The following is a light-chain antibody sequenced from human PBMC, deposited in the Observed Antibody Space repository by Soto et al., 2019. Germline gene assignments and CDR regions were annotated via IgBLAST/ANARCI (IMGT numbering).Light chain of an antibody. J-gene: IGKJ1*01. Sequence: IQMTKSPSTLSASIGDRVTITCRASQSISRGLAWYQQKPGKAPKVLIYDVSTLESGVPSRFSGSGSGTEFTLTITSLQPDDFATYHCQQYETYATSTFGQGTKVDIK. CDR2: DVS. CDR3: QQYETYATST. V-gene: IGKV1-5*01. CDR1: QSISRG.